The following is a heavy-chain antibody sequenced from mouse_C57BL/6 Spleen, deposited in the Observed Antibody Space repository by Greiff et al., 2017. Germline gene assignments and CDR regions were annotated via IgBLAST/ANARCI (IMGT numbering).Heavy chain of an antibody. CDR3: ARRGITTVVPYYDAMDY. CDR2: ISSGSSTI. J-gene: IGHJ4*01. CDR1: GFTFSDYG. D-gene: IGHD1-1*01. Sequence: EVKLVESGGGLVKPGGSLKLSCAASGFTFSDYGMHWVRQAPEKGLAWVAYISSGSSTIYYADPVKGRFPISSDNAKNTLFLQMTSLRSEDTAMYYCARRGITTVVPYYDAMDYWGQGTSVTVSS. V-gene: IGHV5-17*01.